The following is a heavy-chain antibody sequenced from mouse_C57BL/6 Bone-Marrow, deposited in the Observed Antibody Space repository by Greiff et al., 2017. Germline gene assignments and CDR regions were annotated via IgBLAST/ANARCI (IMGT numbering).Heavy chain of an antibody. Sequence: EVMLVESGGGLVKPGGSLKLSCAASGFTFSDYGMHWVRQAPEKGLEWVAYISSGSSTIYYADTVKGRFTISRDNAKNTLFLQMTSLRSEDTAMYYCARETWDREYYFDYWGQGTTLTVSS. D-gene: IGHD3-3*01. CDR2: ISSGSSTI. CDR1: GFTFSDYG. CDR3: ARETWDREYYFDY. V-gene: IGHV5-17*01. J-gene: IGHJ2*01.